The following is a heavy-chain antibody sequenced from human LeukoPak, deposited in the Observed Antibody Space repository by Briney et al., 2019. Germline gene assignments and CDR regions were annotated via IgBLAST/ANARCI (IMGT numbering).Heavy chain of an antibody. J-gene: IGHJ6*03. CDR1: GGSISSYY. CDR3: ARQVKQQLVLYYYYYMDV. V-gene: IGHV4-59*08. Sequence: ETLSLTRTVSGGSISSYYWSWIRQPPGKGLEWIGYIYYSGSTNYNPSLKSRVTISVDTSKNQFSLKLSSVTAADTAVYYCARQVKQQLVLYYYYYMDVWGKGTTVTVSS. CDR2: IYYSGST. D-gene: IGHD6-13*01.